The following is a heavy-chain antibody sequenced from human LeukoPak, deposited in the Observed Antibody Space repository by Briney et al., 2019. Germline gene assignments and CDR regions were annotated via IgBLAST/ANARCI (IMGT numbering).Heavy chain of an antibody. D-gene: IGHD2-2*01. J-gene: IGHJ5*02. V-gene: IGHV1-18*01. CDR2: ISAYNGNT. Sequence: GASVKVSCKASGYTFTSYGISWVRQAPGQGLEWMGWISAYNGNTNYAQKLQGRVTMTTDTSTSTAYMELRSLRSDDTAVYYCARVRAGPADQDIVVVPAAMRFDPWGQGTLVTVSS. CDR1: GYTFTSYG. CDR3: ARVRAGPADQDIVVVPAAMRFDP.